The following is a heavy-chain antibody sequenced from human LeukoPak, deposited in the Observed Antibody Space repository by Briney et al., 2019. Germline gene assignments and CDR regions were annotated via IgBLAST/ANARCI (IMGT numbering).Heavy chain of an antibody. CDR1: GYTFTSYD. J-gene: IGHJ4*02. Sequence: ASVKVSCKTSGYTFTSYDINWVRQATGQGLEWLGWMSPNNGDTGYAQKFQGRVTMTRDTSTNTAYMELSALTSEDTAVYCCARNRPTTGDFISWGQGALVTVSS. CDR2: MSPNNGDT. D-gene: IGHD1-1*01. V-gene: IGHV1-8*01. CDR3: ARNRPTTGDFIS.